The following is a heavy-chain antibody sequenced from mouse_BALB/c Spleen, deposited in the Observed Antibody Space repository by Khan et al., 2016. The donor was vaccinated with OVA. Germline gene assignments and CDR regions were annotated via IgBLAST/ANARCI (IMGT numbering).Heavy chain of an antibody. CDR3: ARGYDFFAS. D-gene: IGHD2-14*01. V-gene: IGHV1-26*01. J-gene: IGHJ3*01. CDR2: VNPNTDNI. Sequence: VQLQQSGPDLVKPGASVKISCKASGYSFTLYYMSWVKQSHGKSLEWIGRVNPNTDNINYNQEFKGKAILTVDKSSNTAYMELRSLTSEDSAVYLWARGYDFFASWGQGTLVTVSA. CDR1: GYSFTLYY.